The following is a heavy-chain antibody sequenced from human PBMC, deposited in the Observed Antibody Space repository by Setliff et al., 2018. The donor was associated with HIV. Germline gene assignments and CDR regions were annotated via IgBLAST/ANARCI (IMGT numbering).Heavy chain of an antibody. CDR3: AREDYYDSMTTNYYYYGMDV. D-gene: IGHD3-22*01. V-gene: IGHV3-15*01. Sequence: GGSLRLSCAASGFTFSNAWMIWVRQAPGKGLEWVGRVKSKADGGTIDYAAPVKGRFTISRDDSKNTLYLQMNSLRAEDTAVYYCAREDYYDSMTTNYYYYGMDVWGQGTTVTVSS. CDR1: GFTFSNAW. J-gene: IGHJ6*02. CDR2: VKSKADGGTI.